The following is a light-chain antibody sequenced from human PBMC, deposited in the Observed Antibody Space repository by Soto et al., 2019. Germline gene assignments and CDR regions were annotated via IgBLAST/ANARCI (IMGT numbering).Light chain of an antibody. V-gene: IGKV1-39*01. CDR2: AAS. CDR3: QQSYSTPYT. Sequence: DLQMTQSPSSLSASVGDKVTVTCRANQNINRFLQWYQQKAGKAPKLLIYAASSLQSGVPDFTLTISSLQPEDFATYYCQQSYSTPYTFGQGTKLDIK. J-gene: IGKJ2*01. CDR1: QNINRF.